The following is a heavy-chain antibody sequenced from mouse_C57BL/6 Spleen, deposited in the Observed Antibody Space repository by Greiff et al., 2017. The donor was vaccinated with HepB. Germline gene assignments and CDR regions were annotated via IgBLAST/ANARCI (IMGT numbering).Heavy chain of an antibody. J-gene: IGHJ4*01. D-gene: IGHD4-1*01. V-gene: IGHV1-18*01. CDR3: ARAGTGTDAMDY. CDR1: GYTFTDYN. Sequence: EVKLQESGPELVKPGASVKIPCKASGYTFTDYNMDWVKQSHGKSLEWIGDINPNNGGTIYNQKFKGKATLTVDKSSSTAYMELRSLTSEDTAVYYCARAGTGTDAMDYWGQGTSVTVSS. CDR2: INPNNGGT.